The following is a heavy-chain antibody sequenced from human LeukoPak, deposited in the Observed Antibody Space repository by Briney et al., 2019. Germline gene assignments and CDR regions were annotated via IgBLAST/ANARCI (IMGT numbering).Heavy chain of an antibody. CDR3: ASLRGSYSFYYYYMDV. D-gene: IGHD3-16*01. CDR2: IYSGGST. CDR1: GFTVSSNY. V-gene: IGHV3-53*01. J-gene: IGHJ6*03. Sequence: PGGSLRLSCAASGFTVSSNYMSWVRPAPGKGLGWVSVIYSGGSTYYADSVKGRFTISRDNSKNTLYLQMNSLRAEDTAVYYCASLRGSYSFYYYYMDVWGKGTTVTVSS.